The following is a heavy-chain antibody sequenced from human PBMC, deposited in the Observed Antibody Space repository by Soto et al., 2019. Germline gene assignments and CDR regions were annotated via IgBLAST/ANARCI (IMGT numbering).Heavy chain of an antibody. Sequence: GESLKISCKASGYSFNSYWIGWVRQMPGKGREWMGIVHPGNSDISYSPSFQCQVTVSVDRSINTAYLQWSSLKASDTAMYYCAALTGATFHWGQGTLVTVSS. J-gene: IGHJ4*02. D-gene: IGHD1-26*01. CDR2: VHPGNSDI. V-gene: IGHV5-51*01. CDR3: AALTGATFH. CDR1: GYSFNSYW.